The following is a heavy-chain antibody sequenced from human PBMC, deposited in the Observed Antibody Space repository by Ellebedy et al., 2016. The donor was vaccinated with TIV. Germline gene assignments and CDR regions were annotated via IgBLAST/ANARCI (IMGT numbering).Heavy chain of an antibody. D-gene: IGHD2-21*02. CDR2: IYYSGTS. J-gene: IGHJ4*02. CDR1: GGSISNSDYY. CDR3: SRGVTDQN. Sequence: MPSETLSLTCTVSGGSISNSDYYWVWIRQTPEKGLEWIGSIYYSGTSFYNPSLKSRVTISLDTSKNQFSLKLSSVTAADTAVYYCSRGVTDQNWGQGILVTVSS. V-gene: IGHV4-39*07.